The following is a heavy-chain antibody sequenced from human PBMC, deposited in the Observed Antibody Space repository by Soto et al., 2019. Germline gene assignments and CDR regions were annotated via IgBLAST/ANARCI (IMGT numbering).Heavy chain of an antibody. CDR2: IYYDGTT. D-gene: IGHD4-4*01. CDR1: GGSVTSSSYY. J-gene: IGHJ4*02. Sequence: SETLSLTCTVSGGSVTSSSYYWGWTRQPPGKGPEWIGSIYYDGTTYYNPSLKSRVTISVDRSKNQFSLKLSSVTAADTAVYFCATAQAALQQFLGLWGQGTLVTVSS. V-gene: IGHV4-39*07. CDR3: ATAQAALQQFLGL.